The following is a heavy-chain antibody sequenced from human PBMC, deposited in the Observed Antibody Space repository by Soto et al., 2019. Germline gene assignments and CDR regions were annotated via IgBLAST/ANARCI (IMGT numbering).Heavy chain of an antibody. CDR1: GGSMSSNY. D-gene: IGHD1-26*01. J-gene: IGHJ5*02. Sequence: KPSETLSLAGPVGGGSMSSNYWTWILQSPGNGLEWICYIYYTGSTKYNPSLKSRLTISLDTSNIQFSLNLRSVTATDAAGYYCARGTTSQSSWFDPWGQGTLVTVSS. CDR3: ARGTTSQSSWFDP. V-gene: IGHV4-59*12. CDR2: IYYTGST.